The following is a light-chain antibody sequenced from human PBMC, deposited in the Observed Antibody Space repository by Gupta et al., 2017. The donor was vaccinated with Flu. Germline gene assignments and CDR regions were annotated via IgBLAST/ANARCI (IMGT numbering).Light chain of an antibody. CDR1: QSVSYY. CDR3: QQRNDLFI. CDR2: DAS. Sequence: ELLFTHSPATLSLSPGERATLSCRASQSVSYYIASYHQKPGHAPSLLIYDASKRTTGVPVRFSGSGSGTDLTHSISSLEPEEFAVYYCQQRNDLFIFGGGTKLDIK. J-gene: IGKJ4*01. V-gene: IGKV3-11*01.